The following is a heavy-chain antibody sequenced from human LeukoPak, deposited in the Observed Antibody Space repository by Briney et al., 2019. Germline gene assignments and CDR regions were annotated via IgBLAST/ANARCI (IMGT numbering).Heavy chain of an antibody. V-gene: IGHV3-23*01. CDR3: AKVHIVGATTLNGYDY. J-gene: IGHJ4*02. Sequence: GGSLRLSCAASGFTFSSYARSWVRQAPGKGLEWVSAISGSGGSTYYADSVKGRFTISRDNSKNTLYLQMNNLRAEDTAVYYCAKVHIVGATTLNGYDYWGQGTLVTVSS. D-gene: IGHD1-26*01. CDR1: GFTFSSYA. CDR2: ISGSGGST.